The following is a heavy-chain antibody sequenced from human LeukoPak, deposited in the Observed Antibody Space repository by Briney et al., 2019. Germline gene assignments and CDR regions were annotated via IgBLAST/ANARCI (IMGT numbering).Heavy chain of an antibody. V-gene: IGHV1-2*02. CDR2: ITPSSGAT. CDR3: ARGMGSGTYGRFDF. Sequence: ASVKVSCKTSGYTLTAYNIHWVRQAPGQGLEWMGWITPSSGATNYAQQLQGRITMTRDTSISTAYMELNNLISDDTAVYYCARGMGSGTYGRFDFWGQGTLVTVSS. CDR1: GYTLTAYN. D-gene: IGHD3-10*01. J-gene: IGHJ4*02.